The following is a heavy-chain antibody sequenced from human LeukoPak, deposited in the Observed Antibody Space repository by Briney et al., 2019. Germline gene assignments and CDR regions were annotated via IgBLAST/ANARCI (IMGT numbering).Heavy chain of an antibody. CDR1: GGPFSGYY. J-gene: IGHJ4*02. V-gene: IGHV4-34*01. CDR2: INHSGST. CDR3: ARGPYGGNCFDY. D-gene: IGHD4-23*01. Sequence: SETLSLTCAVHGGPFSGYYWSWIRQPPGKGLEWIGEINHSGSTNYNPSLKSRVTISVDTSKNQFSLKLSSVTAADTAVYYCARGPYGGNCFDYWGQGTLVTVSS.